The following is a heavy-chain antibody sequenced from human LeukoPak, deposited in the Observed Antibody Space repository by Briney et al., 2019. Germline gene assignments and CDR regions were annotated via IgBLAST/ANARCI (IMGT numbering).Heavy chain of an antibody. CDR3: ARSEGGSTSDPDDY. V-gene: IGHV1-18*01. Sequence: ASVKVSCKASGYTFTIYGISWVRQVPGQGLEWMGWISGYNGNTNYAQKLQGRVTMTTDTSTNTAYMELRSLRSEDTAVYYCARSEGGSTSDPDDYWGQGTLVTVSS. CDR1: GYTFTIYG. CDR2: ISGYNGNT. D-gene: IGHD2-2*01. J-gene: IGHJ4*02.